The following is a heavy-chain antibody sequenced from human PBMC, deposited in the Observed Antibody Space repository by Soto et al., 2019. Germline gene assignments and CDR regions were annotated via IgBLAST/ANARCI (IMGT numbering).Heavy chain of an antibody. CDR3: ARGSTDSYPGSRIFDF. Sequence: EVKLLESGGGLVQPGGSMRLSCEASGFPFWTYSMSWVRQAPRKGLEWVSGISGSGTATYYTDSVKGRFTVSRDNSKDTLFLQMNILRVEDTAVYYCARGSTDSYPGSRIFDFWGRGTLVTVSS. CDR2: ISGSGTAT. D-gene: IGHD3-10*01. J-gene: IGHJ4*02. V-gene: IGHV3-23*01. CDR1: GFPFWTYS.